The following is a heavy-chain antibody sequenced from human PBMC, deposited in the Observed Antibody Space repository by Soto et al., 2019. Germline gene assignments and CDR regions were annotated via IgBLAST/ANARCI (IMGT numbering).Heavy chain of an antibody. V-gene: IGHV4-61*08. CDR1: GGSMSSGDYY. Sequence: PSETLSLTCTVSGGSMSSGDYYWSWIRQPPGKGLEWIGYVYYSGSTSYNPSLETGVTISVDTSKNQFSLKLTSVTPADTAIYYCARVKRSTSRLDPWGQGTLVTVSS. CDR3: ARVKRSTSRLDP. J-gene: IGHJ5*02. CDR2: VYYSGST. D-gene: IGHD1-26*01.